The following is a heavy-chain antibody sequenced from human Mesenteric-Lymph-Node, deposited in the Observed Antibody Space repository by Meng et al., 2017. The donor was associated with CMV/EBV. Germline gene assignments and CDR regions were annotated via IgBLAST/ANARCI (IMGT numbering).Heavy chain of an antibody. CDR1: GDFAIGDSYY. V-gene: IGHV4-61*01. D-gene: IGHD2-2*03. CDR2: IFYSGGA. J-gene: IGHJ4*02. Sequence: GSLRLSCTVSGDFAIGDSYYWSWIRQPPGEALEWIGYIFYSGGAKYNPSLKSRVTISPDTSRNQFSLKLNSVTAADTAVYYCASGWDYFAYWGQGTLVTVSS. CDR3: ASGWDYFAY.